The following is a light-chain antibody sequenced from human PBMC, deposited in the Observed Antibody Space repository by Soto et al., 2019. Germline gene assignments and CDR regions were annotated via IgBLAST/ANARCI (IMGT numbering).Light chain of an antibody. Sequence: QSVLTQPPSVSGAPGQRVTISCTGSSSNIGAGYDVHWYQQLPGTAPKLLIYGNSNRPSGVPDRFSGSKSGTSASLAITGLQAEDEADYYCSSYAGSNVLFGGGTKLTVL. CDR2: GNS. V-gene: IGLV1-40*01. J-gene: IGLJ2*01. CDR1: SSNIGAGYD. CDR3: SSYAGSNVL.